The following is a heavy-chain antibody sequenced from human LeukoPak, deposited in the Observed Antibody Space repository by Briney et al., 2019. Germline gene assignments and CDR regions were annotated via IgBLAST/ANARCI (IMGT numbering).Heavy chain of an antibody. CDR3: ARERGSSWSPIPYYYHYYYMDV. Sequence: PGGSLRLSCAASGFTFSSYWMSWVRQAPGKGLEWVASIKQDGSGKYYVDSVKGRFTISRDNAKNSLYLQMNSLRAEDTAVYYCARERGSSWSPIPYYYHYYYMDVWGKGTTVTISS. CDR2: IKQDGSGK. J-gene: IGHJ6*03. D-gene: IGHD6-13*01. CDR1: GFTFSSYW. V-gene: IGHV3-7*01.